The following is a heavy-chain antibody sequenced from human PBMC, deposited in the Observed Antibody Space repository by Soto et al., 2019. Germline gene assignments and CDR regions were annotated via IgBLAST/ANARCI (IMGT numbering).Heavy chain of an antibody. CDR3: TLGSWSAETFDI. Sequence: QVQLVQSGAEVKKPGSSVKVSCKASGGTFRTYTVIWARQAPGQGLEWMGRILPMVDITNSAQSFQGRLTMTADKSTSTVYLELSSLRFEDTALYYCTLGSWSAETFDIWGRGTMVTVSS. D-gene: IGHD2-2*01. CDR2: ILPMVDIT. V-gene: IGHV1-69*02. CDR1: GGTFRTYT. J-gene: IGHJ3*02.